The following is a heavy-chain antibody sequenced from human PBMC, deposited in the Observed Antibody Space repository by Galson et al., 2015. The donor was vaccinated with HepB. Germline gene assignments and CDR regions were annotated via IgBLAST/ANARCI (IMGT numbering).Heavy chain of an antibody. CDR1: GYTFTSYG. D-gene: IGHD3-10*01. CDR3: ARDLMVRGVPRAFDY. V-gene: IGHV1-18*01. Sequence: SVKVSCKASGYTFTSYGISWVRQAPGQGLEWMGWISAYNGNTNYAQKLQGRVTMTTDTSTSTAYMELRSLRSDDTAVYYCARDLMVRGVPRAFDYWGQGTLVTVSS. J-gene: IGHJ4*02. CDR2: ISAYNGNT.